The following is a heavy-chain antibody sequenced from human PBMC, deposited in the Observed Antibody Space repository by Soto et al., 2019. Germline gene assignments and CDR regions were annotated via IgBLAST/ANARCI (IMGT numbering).Heavy chain of an antibody. CDR1: GGSISSYN. Sequence: QVQLQESGPGLVKPSETLSLTCTVSGGSISSYNWSWIRQPPGKGLEWIGYIYYSGSTNYNPSLKSRVTISVDTSKNQFSLKLSSVTAADTAVSYCARVGHLAFDIWGQGTMVTVSS. CDR2: IYYSGST. V-gene: IGHV4-59*01. J-gene: IGHJ3*02. CDR3: ARVGHLAFDI. D-gene: IGHD3-16*01.